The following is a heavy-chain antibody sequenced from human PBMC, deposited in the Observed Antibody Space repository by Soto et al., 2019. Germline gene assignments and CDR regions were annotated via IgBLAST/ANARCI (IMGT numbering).Heavy chain of an antibody. CDR3: ARAVYCRPAY. V-gene: IGHV3-30-3*01. CDR2: ISYDGSNK. D-gene: IGHD2-8*01. Sequence: QVQLVESGGGVVQPGRSLRLSCAASGFTFSSYAMHWVRQAPGKGLEWVAVISYDGSNKYYADAVKGRFTISRDNSKNSLCLQMNSLRAEDTGVYYCARAVYCRPAYWGQGTLVTVSS. CDR1: GFTFSSYA. J-gene: IGHJ4*02.